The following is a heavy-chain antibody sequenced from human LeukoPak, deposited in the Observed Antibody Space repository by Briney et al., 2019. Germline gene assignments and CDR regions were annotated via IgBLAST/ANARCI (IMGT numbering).Heavy chain of an antibody. V-gene: IGHV4-59*01. CDR3: AREVPGTLNFDY. CDR1: GGSISSYY. J-gene: IGHJ4*02. Sequence: SETLSLTCTVSGGSISSYYWSWIRQPPGKGLEWIGYIYYYTGSTNYNPSLKSRVTISGDTSKNQFSLKLRSVIAADTAVYYCAREVPGTLNFDYWGQGTLVTVSS. D-gene: IGHD6-19*01. CDR2: IYYYTGST.